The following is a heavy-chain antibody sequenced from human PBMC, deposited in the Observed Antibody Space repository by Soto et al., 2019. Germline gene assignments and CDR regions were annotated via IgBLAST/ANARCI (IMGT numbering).Heavy chain of an antibody. CDR1: GGSISSYY. CDR2: IYYSQSS. J-gene: IGHJ4*02. D-gene: IGHD2-15*01. V-gene: IGHV4-59*01. CDR3: ARSYCSGGTCLLYYFDY. Sequence: SETLSLTCTVSGGSISSYYWSWVRQPPGKGLEWIGCIYYSQSSNYNPSLKGRVTISVDTSKNQFSLKLTSVTAADTAVYFCARSYCSGGTCLLYYFDYWGQGTLVTVS.